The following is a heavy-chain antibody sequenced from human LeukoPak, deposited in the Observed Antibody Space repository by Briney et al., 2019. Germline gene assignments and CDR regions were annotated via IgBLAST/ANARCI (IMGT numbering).Heavy chain of an antibody. CDR1: GFTFDDYA. CDR3: ARSSRLTFDY. V-gene: IGHV3-9*01. D-gene: IGHD6-6*01. Sequence: GGSLRLSCAASGFTFDDYAMHWVRQAPGKGLEWVSGISWNSGSIGYADSVKGRFTISRDNAKNSLYLQMNSLRAEDTAVYYCARSSRLTFDYWGQGTLVTVSS. CDR2: ISWNSGSI. J-gene: IGHJ4*02.